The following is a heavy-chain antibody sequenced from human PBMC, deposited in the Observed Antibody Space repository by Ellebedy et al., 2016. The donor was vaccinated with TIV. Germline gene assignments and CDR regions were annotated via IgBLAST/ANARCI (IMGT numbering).Heavy chain of an antibody. Sequence: GGSLRLXXPASGFTFSSYAMSWVPPAPGKGLELVAVISYDGSNKYYADSVKGRFTISRDNSKNTLYLQMNSLRAEDTAVYYCARSHLMVRGVIIMAGVDYWGQGTLVTVSS. V-gene: IGHV3-30-3*01. CDR1: GFTFSSYA. CDR3: ARSHLMVRGVIIMAGVDY. CDR2: ISYDGSNK. J-gene: IGHJ4*02. D-gene: IGHD3-10*01.